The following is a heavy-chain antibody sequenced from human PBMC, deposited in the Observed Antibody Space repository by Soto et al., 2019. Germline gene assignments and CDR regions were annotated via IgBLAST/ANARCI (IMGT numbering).Heavy chain of an antibody. J-gene: IGHJ3*02. V-gene: IGHV3-11*01. CDR3: ARDQGGYNWNYGPPGSAFDI. D-gene: IGHD1-7*01. CDR1: GFTFSDYY. CDR2: ISSSGSTI. Sequence: QVQLVESGGGLVKPGGSLRLSCAASGFTFSDYYMSWIRQAPGKGLEWVSYISSSGSTIYYADSVKGRFTISRDNAKNSLYLQMNSLRAEDTTVYYCARDQGGYNWNYGPPGSAFDIWGQGTMVTVSS.